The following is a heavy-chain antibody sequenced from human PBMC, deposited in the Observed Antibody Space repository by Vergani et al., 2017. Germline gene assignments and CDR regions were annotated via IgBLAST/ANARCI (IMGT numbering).Heavy chain of an antibody. D-gene: IGHD3-22*01. Sequence: EVQLLESGGGLVQPGGSLRLSCAASGFTFSSYAMNWVRQAPGKGLEWVSIISHRGDNTYYAGSVKGRFALSRDNSKNTLYLQMNSLRAEDTAIYYCAKAFYYDTSGYYPTYGMDVWGQGTTVTVSS. J-gene: IGHJ6*02. CDR2: ISHRGDNT. V-gene: IGHV3-23*01. CDR1: GFTFSSYA. CDR3: AKAFYYDTSGYYPTYGMDV.